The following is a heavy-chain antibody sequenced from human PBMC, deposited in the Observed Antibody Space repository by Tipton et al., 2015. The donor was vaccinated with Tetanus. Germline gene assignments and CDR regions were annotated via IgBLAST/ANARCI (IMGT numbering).Heavy chain of an antibody. CDR3: ARNISPLYYYYGMDV. CDR1: GGSVSSGSYY. J-gene: IGHJ6*02. D-gene: IGHD2/OR15-2a*01. CDR2: IYYSGST. Sequence: GLVKPSETLSLTCTVSGGSVSSGSYYWSWIRQPPGKGLEWIGYIYYSGSTNYNPSRKSRVTISVDTSKNQFSLKLSSVTAADTAVYYCARNISPLYYYYGMDVWGQGTTVTVSS. V-gene: IGHV4-61*01.